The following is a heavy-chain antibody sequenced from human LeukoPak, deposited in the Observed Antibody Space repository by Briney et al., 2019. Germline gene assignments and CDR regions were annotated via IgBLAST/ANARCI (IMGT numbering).Heavy chain of an antibody. CDR3: AKDADYHFDY. CDR2: ILYDGSNK. V-gene: IGHV3-30*18. J-gene: IGHJ4*02. Sequence: GGSLRLSCAASGFTFSSYGMHWVRQAPGKGLEWVAVILYDGSNKYYADSVKGRFTISRDNSKNTLYLQMNSLRAEDTAVYYCAKDADYHFDYWGQGTLVTVSS. CDR1: GFTFSSYG. D-gene: IGHD4-11*01.